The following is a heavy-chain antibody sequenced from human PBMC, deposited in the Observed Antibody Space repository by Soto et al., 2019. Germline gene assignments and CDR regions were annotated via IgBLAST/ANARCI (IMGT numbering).Heavy chain of an antibody. CDR2: IIPMFGTT. J-gene: IGHJ5*02. D-gene: IGHD2-15*01. CDR1: GGTFSSYA. Sequence: ASVKVSCKASGGTFSSYAISWVRQAPGQGLEWMGGIIPMFGTTKYAQKFQGRLTITADESTSTAYMELSSLRSGDTAVYYCARGVVVVAASQLGWLDPWGKGTRVTVAS. CDR3: ARGVVVVAASQLGWLDP. V-gene: IGHV1-69*13.